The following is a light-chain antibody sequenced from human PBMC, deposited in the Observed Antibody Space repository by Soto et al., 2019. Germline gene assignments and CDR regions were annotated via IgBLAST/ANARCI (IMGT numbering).Light chain of an antibody. CDR1: LSVSSD. V-gene: IGKV3-15*01. CDR2: GAS. J-gene: IGKJ1*01. Sequence: EVLMTQSPATLSVSPGDRVTLSCRASLSVSSDLAWYQQKPGQAPTLLIYGASIRATGVPARFSGSGSGTDFTLTIDSLQSEDVADYYSQQYFRWPPWTFGQGTKVDIK. CDR3: QQYFRWPPWT.